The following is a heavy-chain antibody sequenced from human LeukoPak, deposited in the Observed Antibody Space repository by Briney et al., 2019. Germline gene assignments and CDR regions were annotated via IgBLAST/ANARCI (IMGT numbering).Heavy chain of an antibody. CDR3: ARGWARDGFNI. CDR2: TYYDSKWYN. D-gene: IGHD6-13*01. Sequence: SQTLSLTCVISGDSVSNNAWNWVRQTPSGGLECLGRTYYDSKWYNHYAESVKSRISINPDTSKNQFSLQLNSVTPEDTAVYYCARGWARDGFNIWSQGTMVTVPS. V-gene: IGHV6-1*01. J-gene: IGHJ3*02. CDR1: GDSVSNNA.